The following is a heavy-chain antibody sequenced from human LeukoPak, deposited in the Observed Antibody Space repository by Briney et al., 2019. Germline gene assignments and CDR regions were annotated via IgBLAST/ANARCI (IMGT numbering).Heavy chain of an antibody. J-gene: IGHJ3*02. Sequence: SETLSLTCTVSGGSISSYYWSWIRQPPGKGLEWIGYIYYSGSTNYNPSLKSRVTISVDTSKNQFSLKLSPVTAADTAVYYCARLAQYYYDSSGYPYDAFDIWGQGTMVTVSS. D-gene: IGHD3-22*01. CDR1: GGSISSYY. CDR3: ARLAQYYYDSSGYPYDAFDI. CDR2: IYYSGST. V-gene: IGHV4-59*08.